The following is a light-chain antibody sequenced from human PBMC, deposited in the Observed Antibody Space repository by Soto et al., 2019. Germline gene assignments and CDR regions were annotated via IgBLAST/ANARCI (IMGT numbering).Light chain of an antibody. Sequence: AIQMTQSPSSLSASVVDRVTIICRASQDIRNDLGWYQQKPGKAPNLLIYGASSVQSGVPSRFSGSGSGTDFTLTISSLQPEDFATYYCLQDYNYPWTFGQGTKVDIK. CDR3: LQDYNYPWT. J-gene: IGKJ1*01. V-gene: IGKV1-6*01. CDR1: QDIRND. CDR2: GAS.